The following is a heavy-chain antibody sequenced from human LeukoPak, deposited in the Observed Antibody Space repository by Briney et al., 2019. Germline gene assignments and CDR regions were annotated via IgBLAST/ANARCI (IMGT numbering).Heavy chain of an antibody. CDR1: GFTFSTYG. Sequence: GGSLRLSCAASGFTFSTYGIHWVRQAPGKGLEWVSFIQYDGSNKYYADSVKGRFTISRDDSKNTLSLQMNSLRVEDTAVYYCAQDLAWGAFDHWGQGTLVTVSS. J-gene: IGHJ4*02. CDR3: AQDLAWGAFDH. D-gene: IGHD7-27*01. V-gene: IGHV3-30*02. CDR2: IQYDGSNK.